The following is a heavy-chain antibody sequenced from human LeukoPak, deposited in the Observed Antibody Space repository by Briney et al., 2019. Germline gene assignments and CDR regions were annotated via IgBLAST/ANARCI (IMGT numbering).Heavy chain of an antibody. CDR1: GGSISSYY. D-gene: IGHD3-22*01. CDR3: AREDSSGYYPYFDY. J-gene: IGHJ4*02. V-gene: IGHV4-59*01. Sequence: SETLSLTCTVSGGSISSYYWSWIRQPPGKGLEWIGYNYYSGSTNYNPSLKSRVTISVDTSKNQFSLKLSSVTAADTAVYYCAREDSSGYYPYFDYWGQGTLVTVSS. CDR2: NYYSGST.